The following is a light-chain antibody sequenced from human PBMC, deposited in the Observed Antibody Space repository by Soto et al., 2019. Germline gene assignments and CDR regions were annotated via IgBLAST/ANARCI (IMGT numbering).Light chain of an antibody. V-gene: IGLV2-14*03. Sequence: QSVLTQPASVSGSPGHSITSSCTGTSSDVGGYNYVSWYQHHPGKAPKLMIFDVSNRPSGVSNRFSGSKSGNTASLTISGLQPEDEADYYCSSYTTSNTRQIVFGTGTKVTVL. CDR2: DVS. CDR1: SSDVGGYNY. J-gene: IGLJ1*01. CDR3: SSYTTSNTRQIV.